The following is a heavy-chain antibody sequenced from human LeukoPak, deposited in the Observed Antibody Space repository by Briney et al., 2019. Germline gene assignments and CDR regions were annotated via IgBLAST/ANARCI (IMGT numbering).Heavy chain of an antibody. Sequence: GGSLRLSCAASGFTFSSYAMSWVRQAPGKGLEWVSVISGSGYSTYYADSVKGRFTISRDNSKNTLYLQMNSLRAEDTAVYYCAKVNDYIWGSYRHNWFDPWGQGTLVTVSS. CDR3: AKVNDYIWGSYRHNWFDP. V-gene: IGHV3-23*01. CDR1: GFTFSSYA. CDR2: ISGSGYST. J-gene: IGHJ5*02. D-gene: IGHD3-16*02.